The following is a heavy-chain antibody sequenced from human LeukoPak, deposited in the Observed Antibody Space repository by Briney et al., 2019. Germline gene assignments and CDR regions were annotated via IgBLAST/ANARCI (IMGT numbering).Heavy chain of an antibody. V-gene: IGHV1-2*02. D-gene: IGHD3-22*01. CDR1: GYTFTGYY. J-gene: IGHJ4*02. CDR2: INPNSGGT. CDR3: AKDVLYQIYDNSGYYWGFFDY. Sequence: ASVKVSCKASGYTFTGYYIHWVRQAPGQGLEWMGWINPNSGGTNYAQKFQGRVTMTRDTSISTAYMELSRLRSDDTAVYYCAKDVLYQIYDNSGYYWGFFDYWGQGTLVTVSS.